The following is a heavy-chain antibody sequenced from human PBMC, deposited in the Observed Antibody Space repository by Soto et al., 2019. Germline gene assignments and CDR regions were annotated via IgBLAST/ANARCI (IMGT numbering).Heavy chain of an antibody. D-gene: IGHD4-17*01. CDR3: AMTTVTSPAYFDF. CDR1: GGSFSGYY. CDR2: INHSGST. Sequence: SETLSLTCAVYGGSFSGYYWSWIRQPPGKGLEWIGEINHSGSTNYNPSLKSRVTISVDTSKNQFSLKLRSVTAADTAMYYCAMTTVTSPAYFDFWGQRALLPVSS. V-gene: IGHV4-34*01. J-gene: IGHJ4*02.